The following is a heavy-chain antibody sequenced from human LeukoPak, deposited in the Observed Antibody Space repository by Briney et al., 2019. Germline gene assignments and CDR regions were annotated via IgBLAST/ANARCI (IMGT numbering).Heavy chain of an antibody. Sequence: GGSLRLSCAASGFTFSSYEMNWFRQAPGKGLEWVAYISNGGSTTYYADSVRGRFTISRDNAKNSMYLQMNSLRAEDTAVYYCAKDRAYYSDSSGYYLVRAYDYWGQGTLVTVSS. V-gene: IGHV3-48*03. CDR1: GFTFSSYE. CDR3: AKDRAYYSDSSGYYLVRAYDY. J-gene: IGHJ4*02. D-gene: IGHD3-22*01. CDR2: ISNGGSTT.